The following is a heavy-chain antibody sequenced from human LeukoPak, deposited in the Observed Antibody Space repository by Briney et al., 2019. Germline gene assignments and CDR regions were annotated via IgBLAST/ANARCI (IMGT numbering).Heavy chain of an antibody. J-gene: IGHJ5*02. CDR2: IHYSGST. Sequence: SETLSLTCTVSGGSISTYYWSWIRQPPGKGLEWIGHIHYSGSTNYNPSLKSRVTISVDTSKNQFSLKLSSVTAADTAVYYCARDLRGVSSGFRWFDPWGQGTLVTVSS. V-gene: IGHV4-59*01. CDR3: ARDLRGVSSGFRWFDP. D-gene: IGHD3-10*01. CDR1: GGSISTYY.